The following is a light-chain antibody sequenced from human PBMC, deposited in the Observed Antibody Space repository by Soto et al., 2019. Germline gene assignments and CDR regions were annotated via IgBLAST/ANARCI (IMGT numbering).Light chain of an antibody. CDR1: QSVTSN. CDR2: GAS. V-gene: IGKV3-15*01. CDR3: QQYTNWPWT. Sequence: EIVMTQSPATLSVSPGDRATLSCRASQSVTSNLAWYQQKPGQAPRLLIYGASTRATGIPARFSGSGSGTEFTLTISSLQSEDFAVYYCQQYTNWPWTFGRGTKVDIK. J-gene: IGKJ1*01.